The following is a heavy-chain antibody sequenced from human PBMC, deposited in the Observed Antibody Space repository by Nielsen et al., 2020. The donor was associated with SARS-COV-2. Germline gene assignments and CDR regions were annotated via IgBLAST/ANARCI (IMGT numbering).Heavy chain of an antibody. D-gene: IGHD3-10*01. CDR1: GYSSTTCW. CDR2: IDPSDSYT. Sequence: GESLKISCKGSGYSSTTCWISWVRQMPGKGLEWMGRIDPSDSYTNYSPSFQGHVTISADKSISTAYLQWSSLKASDTAMYYCASTQGGMVRGDSYGLDVWGQGTTVTVSS. CDR3: ASTQGGMVRGDSYGLDV. J-gene: IGHJ6*02. V-gene: IGHV5-10-1*01.